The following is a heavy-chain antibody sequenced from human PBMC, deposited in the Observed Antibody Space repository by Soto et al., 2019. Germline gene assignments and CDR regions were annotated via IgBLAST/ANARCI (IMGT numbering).Heavy chain of an antibody. CDR2: IYQSGST. CDR3: ARAVALPGLLYFDS. J-gene: IGHJ4*01. CDR1: GGSIRSSHS. Sequence: TSETLSLTCAVSGGSIRSSHSWSWVRQPPGKGLELIGEIYQSGSTNYNPSLKSRVTISVDKSKNQFSLELKSVTAADTAVYFCARAVALPGLLYFDSWGHRTLVTVS. D-gene: IGHD1-1*01. V-gene: IGHV4-4*02.